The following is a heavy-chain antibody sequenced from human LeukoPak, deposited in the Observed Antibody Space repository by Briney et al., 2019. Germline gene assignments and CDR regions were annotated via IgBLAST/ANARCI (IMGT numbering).Heavy chain of an antibody. V-gene: IGHV3-21*01. D-gene: IGHD6-19*01. CDR1: GFTFSNYA. J-gene: IGHJ4*02. CDR3: ARDGNLEQWLAYFDY. Sequence: GGSLRLSCKASGFTFSNYAMNWVRQAPGKGLEWVSSISSSSSYIYYADSVKGRFTISRDNAKNSLYLQMNSLRAEDTAVYYCARDGNLEQWLAYFDYWGQGTLVTVSS. CDR2: ISSSSSYI.